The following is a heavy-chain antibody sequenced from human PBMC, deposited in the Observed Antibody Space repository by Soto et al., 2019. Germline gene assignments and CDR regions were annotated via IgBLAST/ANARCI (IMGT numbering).Heavy chain of an antibody. J-gene: IGHJ4*02. CDR3: ASQGLQRSPFDY. Sequence: SVKVSCKASGGTFSSYAISWVRQAPGQGLEWMGGIIPIFGTANYAQKFQGRVTITADESTSTAYMELSSLRSEDTAVYYCASQGLQRSPFDYWGQGTLVTVSS. D-gene: IGHD4-4*01. CDR1: GGTFSSYA. CDR2: IIPIFGTA. V-gene: IGHV1-69*13.